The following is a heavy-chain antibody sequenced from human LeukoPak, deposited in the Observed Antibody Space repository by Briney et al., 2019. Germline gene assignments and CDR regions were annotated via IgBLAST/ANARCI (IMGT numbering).Heavy chain of an antibody. Sequence: SATLSLTCTVSGDSIGSGGYYWSWIRQHPGNDLKWIGDIYYSGSTYYNPSLKSRVTISVDTSKNQFSLKLSSVTAADSAVYYCAREVHDSSGYYPSGFDPWGQGTLVTVSS. D-gene: IGHD3-22*01. V-gene: IGHV4-31*03. J-gene: IGHJ5*02. CDR1: GDSIGSGGYY. CDR3: AREVHDSSGYYPSGFDP. CDR2: IYYSGST.